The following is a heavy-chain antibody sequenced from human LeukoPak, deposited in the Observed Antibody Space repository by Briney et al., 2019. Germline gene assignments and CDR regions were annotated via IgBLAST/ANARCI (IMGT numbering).Heavy chain of an antibody. D-gene: IGHD6-13*01. CDR2: IYYSGST. V-gene: IGHV4-39*01. CDR1: GGSISSSSYY. J-gene: IGHJ4*02. CDR3: ARHDVYSSRIY. Sequence: SETLSLTCTVSGGSISSSSYYWGWIRQPPGKGLEWIGSIYYSGSTYYNPSLKSRVTISADTSKNQFSLKLSSVTAADTAVYYCARHDVYSSRIYWGQGTLVTVSS.